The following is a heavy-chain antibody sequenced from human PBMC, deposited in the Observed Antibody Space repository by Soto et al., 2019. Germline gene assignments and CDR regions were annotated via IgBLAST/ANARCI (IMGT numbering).Heavy chain of an antibody. CDR3: ARAQDTSMLYTFDH. J-gene: IGHJ4*02. V-gene: IGHV3-74*01. D-gene: IGHD2-8*01. CDR1: GFTFSSYW. CDR2: INSDGSST. Sequence: EVQLVESGGGLVQPGGSLRLSCAASGFTFSSYWMHWVRQAPGRGLVWVSRINSDGSSTSYADSVKGRFTISRDNAKNTLYLQMNSLRAEDTAVYYCARAQDTSMLYTFDHWGQGTLVTVSS.